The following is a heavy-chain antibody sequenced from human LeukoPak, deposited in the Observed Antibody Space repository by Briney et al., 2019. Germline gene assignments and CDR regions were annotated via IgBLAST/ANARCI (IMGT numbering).Heavy chain of an antibody. CDR2: MYYSGTT. CDR3: ARQRASSWYNIDY. D-gene: IGHD6-13*01. J-gene: IGHJ4*02. V-gene: IGHV4-39*01. Sequence: KPSETLSLTCTVSGGSISSRNYYWGWIRQPPGKGLEWIGSMYYSGTTYYNPSLKSRVTISVDTSKNQFSLKLSFVVVADTAVFFCARQRASSWYNIDYWGQGTLVTVSS. CDR1: GGSISSRNYY.